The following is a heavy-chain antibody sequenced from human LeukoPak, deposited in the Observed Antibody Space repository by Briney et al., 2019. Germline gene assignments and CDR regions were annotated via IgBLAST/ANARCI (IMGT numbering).Heavy chain of an antibody. V-gene: IGHV4-59*11. CDR2: IYYNGFT. CDR3: ARGHSGGWYEDY. D-gene: IGHD6-19*01. CDR1: SGSISTHY. Sequence: SETLSLTCTVSSGSISTHYWNWLRQPPGQGLEWIGYIYYNGFTNYNASLKSRVTISVDTSKNQFSLKLSSVTAADTAVYYCARGHSGGWYEDYWGQGTLVTVSS. J-gene: IGHJ4*02.